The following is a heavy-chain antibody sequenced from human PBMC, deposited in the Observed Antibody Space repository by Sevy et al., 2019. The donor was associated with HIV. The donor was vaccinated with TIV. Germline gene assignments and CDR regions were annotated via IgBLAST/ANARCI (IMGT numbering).Heavy chain of an antibody. CDR3: ARDKNHYDRSVYYDAFDI. CDR2: IKEDGSDK. V-gene: IGHV3-7*03. CDR1: GFSFDSYG. J-gene: IGHJ3*02. D-gene: IGHD3-22*01. Sequence: GGSLRLSCAVSGFSFDSYGMTWVRQAPGKGLEWVANIKEDGSDKNYLDSVKGRFTISRDNAKNSLYLQMNSLRAEDTAVYYCARDKNHYDRSVYYDAFDIWGQGTMVTVSS.